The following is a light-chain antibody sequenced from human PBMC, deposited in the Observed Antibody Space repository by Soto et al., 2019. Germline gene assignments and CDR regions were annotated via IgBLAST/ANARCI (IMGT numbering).Light chain of an antibody. CDR1: QSVSSY. V-gene: IGKV3-11*01. CDR3: QQYVSSPWA. Sequence: EIVLTQSPATLSLSPGERATLSCRASQSVSSYLAWYQQKPGQAPRLLIYDASNRATGIPARFSGSGSGTDFTLTISSLEPEDFAVYYCQQYVSSPWAFGQGTRWIS. CDR2: DAS. J-gene: IGKJ1*01.